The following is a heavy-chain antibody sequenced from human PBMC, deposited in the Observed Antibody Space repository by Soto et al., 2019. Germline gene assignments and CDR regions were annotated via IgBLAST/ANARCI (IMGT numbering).Heavy chain of an antibody. CDR2: MNPNSGNT. D-gene: IGHD2-15*01. CDR3: ARAPPKLWCSGGSCYVDY. V-gene: IGHV1-8*01. J-gene: IGHJ4*02. CDR1: GYTFTSYD. Sequence: ASVKVSCKASGYTFTSYDISWVRQATGQGLEWMGWMNPNSGNTGYAQKFQGRVTMTRNTSISTAYMELSSLRSEDTAVYYCARAPPKLWCSGGSCYVDYWGQGTLVTVSS.